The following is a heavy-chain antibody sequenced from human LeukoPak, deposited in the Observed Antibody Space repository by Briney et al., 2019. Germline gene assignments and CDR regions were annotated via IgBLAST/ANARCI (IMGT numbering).Heavy chain of an antibody. CDR2: INHSGST. CDR1: GGSFSGYY. Sequence: SETLSLTCAVYGGSFSGYYWSWIRQPPGKGLEWIGEINHSGSTNYNPSLKSRVTISVDTSKNQFSLKLSSVTAADTAVYYCARGVGYYDSSGYFVPTKLGHFDYWGQGTLVTVSS. CDR3: ARGVGYYDSSGYFVPTKLGHFDY. J-gene: IGHJ4*02. V-gene: IGHV4-34*01. D-gene: IGHD3-22*01.